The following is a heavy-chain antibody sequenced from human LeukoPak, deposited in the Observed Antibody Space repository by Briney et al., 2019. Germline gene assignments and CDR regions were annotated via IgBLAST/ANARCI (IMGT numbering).Heavy chain of an antibody. J-gene: IGHJ4*02. D-gene: IGHD3-9*01. CDR1: GFTFSSYA. CDR3: ARDYDILTGYSSYHY. CDR2: ISDNGYDT. V-gene: IGHV3-23*01. Sequence: PGGSLRLSCAASGFTFSSYAMSWVRQAPGKGLEWVSAISDNGYDTFYADSVKGRFTISRDNSKNAVYLQMNSLRAEDTAVYYCARDYDILTGYSSYHYWGQGTLVTVSS.